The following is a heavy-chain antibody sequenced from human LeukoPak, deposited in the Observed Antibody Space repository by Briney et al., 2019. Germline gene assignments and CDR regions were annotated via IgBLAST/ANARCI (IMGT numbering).Heavy chain of an antibody. D-gene: IGHD3-10*01. V-gene: IGHV3-73*01. CDR3: TRMGSITMVRGGNIYYYYYMDV. CDR1: GFTFSGSA. J-gene: IGHJ6*03. Sequence: GGSLRLSCAASGFTFSGSAMHWVRQASGKGLEWVGRIRSKANSYATAYAASVKGRFTISRDDSKNTAYLQMNSLKTEDTAVYYCTRMGSITMVRGGNIYYYYYMDVWGKGTTVTVSS. CDR2: IRSKANSYAT.